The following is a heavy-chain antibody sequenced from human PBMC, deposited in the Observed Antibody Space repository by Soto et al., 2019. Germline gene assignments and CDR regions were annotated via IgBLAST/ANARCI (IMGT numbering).Heavy chain of an antibody. D-gene: IGHD3-10*01. CDR3: AHRPGGPGLYYYYYGMDV. CDR1: GFSLSTSGVG. J-gene: IGHJ6*02. V-gene: IGHV2-5*02. Sequence: QITLKESGPTLVKPTQTLTLTCTFSGFSLSTSGVGVGWIRQPPGKALEWLALIYWDDDKRYSPSLKSRLTITKDTSKNQVVLTMTNMDPVDTATYYCAHRPGGPGLYYYYYGMDVWGQGTTVTVSS. CDR2: IYWDDDK.